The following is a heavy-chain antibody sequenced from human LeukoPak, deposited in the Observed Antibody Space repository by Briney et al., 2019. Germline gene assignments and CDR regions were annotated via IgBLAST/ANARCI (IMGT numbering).Heavy chain of an antibody. D-gene: IGHD6-13*01. CDR3: ARASSSWYGMDV. V-gene: IGHV4-59*01. Sequence: SETLSLTCTVSGCSISSYYWSWIRQPPGKGLEWIGYIYYSGSTNYNPSLKSRVTISVDTSKNQFSLKLSSVTAADTAVYYCARASSSWYGMDVWGQGTTVTVSS. CDR1: GCSISSYY. CDR2: IYYSGST. J-gene: IGHJ6*02.